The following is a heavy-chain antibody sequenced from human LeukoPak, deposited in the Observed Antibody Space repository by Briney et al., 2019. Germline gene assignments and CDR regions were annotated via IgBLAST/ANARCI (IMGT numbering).Heavy chain of an antibody. CDR3: ARGPSGSYYWFDP. CDR2: IYYSGST. CDR1: SGSVSSGTYY. Sequence: SETLSLTCTVSSGSVSSGTYYWSWIRQPPGKGLEWIGYIYYSGSTNYNPSLKSRVTISVDTSKNQFSLKLSSVTAADTAVYYCARGPSGSYYWFDPWGQGTLVTVSS. D-gene: IGHD1-26*01. J-gene: IGHJ5*02. V-gene: IGHV4-61*01.